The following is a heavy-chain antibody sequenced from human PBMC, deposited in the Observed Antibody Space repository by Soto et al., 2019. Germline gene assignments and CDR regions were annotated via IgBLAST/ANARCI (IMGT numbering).Heavy chain of an antibody. J-gene: IGHJ4*02. CDR1: GFTLSNYA. CDR3: ASSLLTPFDY. V-gene: IGHV3-21*01. D-gene: IGHD7-27*01. Sequence: GGSLRLCCAASGFTLSNYAVNWVRQAPGKGLEWVSYISSDSRYINYADSVKGRFTISRDNAKNTLYLQMNSLRAEDTAVYYCASSLLTPFDYWGQGTLVTVSS. CDR2: ISSDSRYI.